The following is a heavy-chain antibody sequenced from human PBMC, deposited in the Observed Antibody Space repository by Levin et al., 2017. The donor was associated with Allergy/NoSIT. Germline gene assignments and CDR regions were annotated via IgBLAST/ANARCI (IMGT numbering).Heavy chain of an antibody. V-gene: IGHV1-18*01. CDR1: GYTFTNYG. Sequence: GGSLRLSCKASGYTFTNYGITWVRLAPGQGLEWMGWINLQKGFTNYAQKFQDRLTMTSDITTSTVYMDLRNLRSDDTAVYYCVRDWAYSVDYWGQGTLVTVSS. CDR3: VRDWAYSVDY. J-gene: IGHJ4*02. CDR2: INLQKGFT. D-gene: IGHD2-15*01.